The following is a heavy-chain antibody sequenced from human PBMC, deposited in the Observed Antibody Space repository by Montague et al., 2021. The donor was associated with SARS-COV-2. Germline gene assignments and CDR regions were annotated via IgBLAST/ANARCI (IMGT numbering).Heavy chain of an antibody. D-gene: IGHD5-24*01. V-gene: IGHV4-4*07. J-gene: IGHJ6*02. CDR3: ARDNMTTMVMVYYYGMDV. Sequence: SETLSLTCTVSGDSISSYYWSWVRQPAGKGLEWIGRVYISCSTKYNPSLKSRVTISVDTSKNQFSLKLSSVTAADTAVYYCARDNMTTMVMVYYYGMDVWGQGTTVTVSS. CDR2: VYISCST. CDR1: GDSISSYY.